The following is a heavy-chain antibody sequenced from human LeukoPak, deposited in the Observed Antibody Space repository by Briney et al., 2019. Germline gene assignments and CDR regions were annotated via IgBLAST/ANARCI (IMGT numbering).Heavy chain of an antibody. J-gene: IGHJ6*03. CDR3: ARDWGYCSGGSCYEYYYYYMDV. CDR2: ISYDGSNK. CDR1: GFTFSSYG. D-gene: IGHD2-15*01. V-gene: IGHV3-30*03. Sequence: SGGSLRLSCAASGFTFSSYGMHWVRQAPGKGLEWVAVISYDGSNKYYADSVKGRFTISRDNSKNTLYLQMNSLRAEDTAVYYCARDWGYCSGGSCYEYYYYYMDVWGKGTTVTVSS.